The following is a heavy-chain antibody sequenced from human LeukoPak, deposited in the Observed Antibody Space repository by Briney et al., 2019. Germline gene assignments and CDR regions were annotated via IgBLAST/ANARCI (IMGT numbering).Heavy chain of an antibody. D-gene: IGHD1-26*01. Sequence: GGSLRLSCAASGFTFDDYTMHWVRQAPGKGLEWVSGISWNSGNIGYADSVEGRFTISRDNAKNSLYLQMNSLRAEDTTLYYCAKDTHSGSYHYYGMDVWGQGTTVTVSS. CDR3: AKDTHSGSYHYYGMDV. J-gene: IGHJ6*02. V-gene: IGHV3-9*01. CDR2: ISWNSGNI. CDR1: GFTFDDYT.